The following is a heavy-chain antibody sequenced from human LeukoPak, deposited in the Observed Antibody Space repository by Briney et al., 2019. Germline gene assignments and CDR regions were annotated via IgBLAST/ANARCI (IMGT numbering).Heavy chain of an antibody. D-gene: IGHD3-9*01. CDR3: ARDRLRYFDWLLDY. J-gene: IGHJ4*02. CDR1: GFTFSTYS. V-gene: IGHV3-48*04. Sequence: GGSLRLSCAASGFTFSTYSMNWVRQAPGKGLEWLSYISSGSTTIYYADSVKGRFTISRDNAKNSLYLQMNSLRAEDTAVYYCARDRLRYFDWLLDYWGQGTLVTVSS. CDR2: ISSGSTTI.